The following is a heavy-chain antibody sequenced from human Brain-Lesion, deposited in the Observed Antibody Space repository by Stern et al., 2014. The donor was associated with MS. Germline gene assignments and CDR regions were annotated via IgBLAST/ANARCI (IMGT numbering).Heavy chain of an antibody. CDR2: IYYSGKT. CDR1: GGSVSSTSYA. D-gene: IGHD2-15*01. CDR3: AGEEDIRYCSGGSCTGNWFDP. J-gene: IGHJ5*02. V-gene: IGHV4-39*01. Sequence: QVQLQESGPGLVKPSETLSLTCTVAGGSVSSTSYAWAWIRQPPGTGLGWIGTIYYSGKTYYSPSLKSRLTISLDTSQNQFSLQLGSVTAADTAVYYCAGEEDIRYCSGGSCTGNWFDPWGQGTLVTVSS.